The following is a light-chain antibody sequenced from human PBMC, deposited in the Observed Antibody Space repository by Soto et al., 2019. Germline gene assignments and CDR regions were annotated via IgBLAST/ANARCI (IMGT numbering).Light chain of an antibody. CDR1: SSDVGSYNV. CDR3: CSYAGSSSAYV. CDR2: EVS. J-gene: IGLJ1*01. V-gene: IGLV2-23*02. Sequence: QSVLTQPASVSGSPGQSITISCTGASSDVGSYNVVSWYQQHPGKAPKLLIYEVSKRPSGVSDRFSGFKSGNTASLTIFGLQAEDEADYHWCSYAGSSSAYVFGTGTKVTVL.